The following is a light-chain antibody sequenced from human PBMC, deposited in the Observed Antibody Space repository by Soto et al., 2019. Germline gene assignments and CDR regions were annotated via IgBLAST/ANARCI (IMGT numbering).Light chain of an antibody. V-gene: IGKV1-5*03. Sequence: DIQMTQSPSTLSASVGDRVTITCRASQSISSWLAWYQQKPGKAPKLLIYKAASLESGVPSRFSGSASGTEFTRTISTLQPDDFATYYCQQYNSYSPLYTFGQGTKLEIK. CDR1: QSISSW. J-gene: IGKJ2*01. CDR3: QQYNSYSPLYT. CDR2: KAA.